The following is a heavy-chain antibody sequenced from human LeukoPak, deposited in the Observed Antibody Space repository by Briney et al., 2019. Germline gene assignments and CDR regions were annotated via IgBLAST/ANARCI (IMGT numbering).Heavy chain of an antibody. D-gene: IGHD2-15*01. J-gene: IGHJ1*01. CDR2: IYYSGST. Sequence: SETLSLTCTVSGGSISSYYWSWIRQPPGKGLEWIGYIYYSGSTNYNPSLKSRVTISVDTSKNQFSLKLSSVTAADTAVYYCARGRRVVVVAATRNRAQYFQHWGQGTLVTVSS. CDR3: ARGRRVVVVAATRNRAQYFQH. CDR1: GGSISSYY. V-gene: IGHV4-59*12.